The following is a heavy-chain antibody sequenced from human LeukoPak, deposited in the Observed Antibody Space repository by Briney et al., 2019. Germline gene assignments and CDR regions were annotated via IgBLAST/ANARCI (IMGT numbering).Heavy chain of an antibody. CDR2: IYYSGST. D-gene: IGHD3-3*01. V-gene: IGHV4-59*01. Sequence: PSETLSLTCTVSGGSISSYYWSWIRQPPGKGLEWIGYIYYSGSTNYNPSLKSRVTISVDTSKNQFSLKLSSVTAADTAVYYCARDRNDFWSGSVWYFDYWGQGTLVTVSS. CDR1: GGSISSYY. CDR3: ARDRNDFWSGSVWYFDY. J-gene: IGHJ4*02.